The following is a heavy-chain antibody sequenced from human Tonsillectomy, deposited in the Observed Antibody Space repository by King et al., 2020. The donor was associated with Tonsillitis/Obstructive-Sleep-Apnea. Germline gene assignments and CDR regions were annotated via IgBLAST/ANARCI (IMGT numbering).Heavy chain of an antibody. CDR2: IIPILGIA. D-gene: IGHD2-2*01. CDR1: GGTFSSYA. Sequence: QLVQSGAEVKKPGSSVKVSCKASGGTFSSYAISWVRQAPGQGLEWMGGIIPILGIANYAQKFQGRVTITADKSTSTAYMELSSLRSEDTAVYYCARDHCSSTSCHHPEDYWGQGTLVTVSS. J-gene: IGHJ4*02. V-gene: IGHV1-69*10. CDR3: ARDHCSSTSCHHPEDY.